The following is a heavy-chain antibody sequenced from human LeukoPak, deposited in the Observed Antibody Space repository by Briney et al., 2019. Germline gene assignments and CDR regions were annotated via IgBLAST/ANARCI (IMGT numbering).Heavy chain of an antibody. V-gene: IGHV3-23*01. D-gene: IGHD1-26*01. J-gene: IGHJ4*02. CDR1: GFTFSGYA. Sequence: GGSLRLSCAASGFTFSGYAMSWVRQAPGEGLEWVSAIHRSGGSTYYADSVKGRFTISRDNSKNTLYLQMNSLRAEDTAVYYCAKVPNRGSYYYFDYWGQGILVTISS. CDR3: AKVPNRGSYYYFDY. CDR2: IHRSGGST.